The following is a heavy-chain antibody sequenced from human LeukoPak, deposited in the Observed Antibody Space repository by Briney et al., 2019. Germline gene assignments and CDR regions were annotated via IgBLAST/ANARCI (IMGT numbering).Heavy chain of an antibody. CDR2: IYSSGST. J-gene: IGHJ6*02. CDR1: GGSISSYY. D-gene: IGHD3-22*01. V-gene: IGHV4-59*01. Sequence: SETLSLTCTVSGGSISSYYWSWIRQPPGKGLEWIGYIYSSGSTKYNPSLKSRVSMSIDTSKNQFSLKLSSVTAADSAVYYCARVKYYYDNRGPYYYFYGMDVWGQGTTVTVSS. CDR3: ARVKYYYDNRGPYYYFYGMDV.